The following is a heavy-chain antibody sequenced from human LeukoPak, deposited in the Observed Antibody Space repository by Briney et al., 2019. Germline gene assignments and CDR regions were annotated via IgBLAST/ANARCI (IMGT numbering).Heavy chain of an antibody. CDR1: GFTFRTNV. Sequence: GGSLRLSCAASGFTFRTNVMSWVRQAPGKGLEWVSSIVCSGGTTYCADSVRGRFTISRDNSKNTLYLQMNNLRVEDTATYYCVKGCLKTIVDYWGQGNLVTL. CDR2: IVCSGGTT. CDR3: VKGCLKTIVDY. J-gene: IGHJ4*02. D-gene: IGHD2/OR15-2a*01. V-gene: IGHV3-23*01.